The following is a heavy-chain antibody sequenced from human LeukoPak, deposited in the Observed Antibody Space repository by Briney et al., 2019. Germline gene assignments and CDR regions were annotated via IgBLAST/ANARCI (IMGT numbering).Heavy chain of an antibody. J-gene: IGHJ6*03. CDR2: IYYSGST. CDR1: GGSISSSSYY. D-gene: IGHD3-22*01. Sequence: PSETLSLTCTVSGGSISSSSYYWGWIRQPPGKGLEWIGSIYYSGSTYYNPSLKSRVTISVDTSKNQFSLKLSSVTAADTAVYYCAREKGYYDSSGYYGYYYYMDVWGKGTTVTVSS. CDR3: AREKGYYDSSGYYGYYYYMDV. V-gene: IGHV4-39*02.